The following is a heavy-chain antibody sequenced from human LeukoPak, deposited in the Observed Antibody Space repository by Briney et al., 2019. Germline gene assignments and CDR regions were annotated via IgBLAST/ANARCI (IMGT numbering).Heavy chain of an antibody. J-gene: IGHJ6*03. CDR3: ARRTSKHGFGEEYYYYYYMDV. D-gene: IGHD3-10*01. CDR1: GGSISSYY. Sequence: PSETLSLTCTVSGGSISSYYWSWIRQPPGKGLEWIAYIYYSGSTNYYPSLTSRGTITVDTTKNHFSLKLSSVTAADTAVYYCARRTSKHGFGEEYYYYYYMDVWGKGTTVTISS. CDR2: IYYSGST. V-gene: IGHV4-59*01.